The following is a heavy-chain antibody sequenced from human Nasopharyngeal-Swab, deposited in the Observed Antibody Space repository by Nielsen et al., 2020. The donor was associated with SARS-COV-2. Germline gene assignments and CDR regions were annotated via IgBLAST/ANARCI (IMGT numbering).Heavy chain of an antibody. CDR1: GGTFSSYA. J-gene: IGHJ6*03. CDR2: IIPIFGTA. V-gene: IGHV1-69*01. D-gene: IGHD5-18*01. Sequence: SVKVSCKASGGTFSSYAISWVRQAPGPGLEWMGGIIPIFGTANYAQKFQGRVTITADESTSTAYMELSSLRSEDTAVYYCARPNQKSGYSYGYGYYYYMDVWGKGTTVTVSS. CDR3: ARPNQKSGYSYGYGYYYYMDV.